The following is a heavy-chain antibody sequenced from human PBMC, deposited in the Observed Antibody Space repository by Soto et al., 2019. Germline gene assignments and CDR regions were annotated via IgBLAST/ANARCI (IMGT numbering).Heavy chain of an antibody. CDR3: ARDKEDSSSWSLPGLYYYYYGMDV. CDR1: GFTFSSYW. CDR2: IKQDGSEK. V-gene: IGHV3-7*01. J-gene: IGHJ6*02. D-gene: IGHD6-13*01. Sequence: GGSLRLSCAACGFTFSSYWMSWVRQAPGKGLEWVANIKQDGSEKYYVHSVKGRFTISRDNAKNSLYLQMNSLRAEDTAVYYCARDKEDSSSWSLPGLYYYYYGMDVWGQGTTVTVSS.